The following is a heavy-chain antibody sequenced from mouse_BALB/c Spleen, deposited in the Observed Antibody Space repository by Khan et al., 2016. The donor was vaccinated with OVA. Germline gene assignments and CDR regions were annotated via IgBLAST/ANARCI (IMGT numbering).Heavy chain of an antibody. J-gene: IGHJ2*01. CDR3: ARGNYYGYYFDY. D-gene: IGHD1-1*01. Sequence: VRLQQSGPGLVKPSQSLSLTCTVTGYSITSGYAWNWIRQFPGNKLEWMGYISYSDVTNYNPSLKSRISITRDTSKNQFFLQLNSVTTEDTATYYCARGNYYGYYFDYWGQGTTLTVSS. CDR2: ISYSDVT. CDR1: GYSITSGYA. V-gene: IGHV3-2*02.